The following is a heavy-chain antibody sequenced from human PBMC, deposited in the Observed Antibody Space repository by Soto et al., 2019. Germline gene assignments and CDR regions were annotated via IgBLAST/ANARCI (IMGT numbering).Heavy chain of an antibody. V-gene: IGHV3-33*01. CDR3: ARGRHSLFDY. Sequence: GGSLRLSCAASGFTFSNYGMHWVRQAPGKGLEWVAVIWYDGNNKYYADSVKGRCTISRDNSNNTLYVQMTSLRAEDTAVYYCARGRHSLFDYWGQGTLVTVSS. J-gene: IGHJ4*02. D-gene: IGHD2-21*01. CDR1: GFTFSNYG. CDR2: IWYDGNNK.